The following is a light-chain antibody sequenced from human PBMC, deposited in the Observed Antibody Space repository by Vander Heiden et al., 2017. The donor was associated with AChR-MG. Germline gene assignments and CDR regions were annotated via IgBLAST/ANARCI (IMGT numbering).Light chain of an antibody. CDR3: HQTDITRWT. V-gene: IGKV1-39*01. CDR2: TAS. CDR1: QTITRY. J-gene: IGKJ1*01. Sequence: DIQMTQSPSSLSASVGDRVTITCRASQTITRYLNWYQQRSGQAPKVLIYTASSLKSGVPSRFSGSGAGTEFTLTISSLQPEDFATYYCHQTDITRWTFGQGTRVEI.